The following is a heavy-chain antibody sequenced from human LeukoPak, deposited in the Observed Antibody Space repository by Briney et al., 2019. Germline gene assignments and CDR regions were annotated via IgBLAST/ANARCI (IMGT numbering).Heavy chain of an antibody. J-gene: IGHJ4*02. Sequence: GASVKVSCKASGYTFTNYHINWVRQATGQGLEWMGWMNPNNGDSGYAQKFQGRVTITRDTSTSTSYMELRSLRSDDTAVYFCARTTSFTASGYDYWGQGTLVTVSS. CDR1: GYTFTNYH. CDR2: MNPNNGDS. D-gene: IGHD6-25*01. CDR3: ARTTSFTASGYDY. V-gene: IGHV1-8*03.